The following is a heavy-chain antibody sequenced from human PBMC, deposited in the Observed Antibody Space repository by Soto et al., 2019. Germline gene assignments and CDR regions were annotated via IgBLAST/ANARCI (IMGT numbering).Heavy chain of an antibody. V-gene: IGHV4-39*07. CDR3: AREPPLSQPGYDSSGFFDY. J-gene: IGHJ4*02. CDR2: MDYSGST. Sequence: PSETLSLTCTVSGGSISASSYYWGWIRQPPGKGLEWIGSMDYSGSTYYNPSLKSRVTISVDTSKNQFSLKLSSVTAADTAVYYCAREPPLSQPGYDSSGFFDYWGQGTLVTVS. CDR1: GGSISASSYY. D-gene: IGHD3-22*01.